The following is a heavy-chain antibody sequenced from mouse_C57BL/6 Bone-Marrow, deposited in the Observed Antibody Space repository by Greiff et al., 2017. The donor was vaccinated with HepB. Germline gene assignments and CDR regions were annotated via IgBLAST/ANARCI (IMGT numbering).Heavy chain of an antibody. CDR1: GYTFTDYY. CDR2: INPNNGGT. J-gene: IGHJ3*01. CDR3: ARSALAEPFFAY. V-gene: IGHV1-26*01. Sequence: EVQLQQSGPELVKPGASVKISCKASGYTFTDYYMNWVKQSHGKSLEWIGDINPNNGGTSYNQKFKGKATLTVDKSSSTAYMELRSLTSEDSAVYYCARSALAEPFFAYWGQGTLVTVSA.